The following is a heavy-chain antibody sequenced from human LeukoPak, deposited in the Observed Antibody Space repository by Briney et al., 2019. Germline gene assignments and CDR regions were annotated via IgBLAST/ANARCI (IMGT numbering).Heavy chain of an antibody. V-gene: IGHV3-7*03. CDR3: AKEGRSLQTY. Sequence: PGGSLRLSCAASEFIFSNYWMSWVRQTPGKGLEWVANIKQDGSERYYVDSVKGRFTISRDNAKNSLYLQMNSLRVEDTAVYYCAKEGRSLQTYWGQGTLVTVSP. CDR2: IKQDGSER. D-gene: IGHD5-24*01. CDR1: EFIFSNYW. J-gene: IGHJ4*02.